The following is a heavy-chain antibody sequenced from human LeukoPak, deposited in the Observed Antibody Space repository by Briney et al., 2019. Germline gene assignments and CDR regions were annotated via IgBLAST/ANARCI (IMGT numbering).Heavy chain of an antibody. CDR2: ISYDGSNK. J-gene: IGHJ4*02. CDR3: AKSPPLHYYDSRGYAH. D-gene: IGHD3-22*01. V-gene: IGHV3-30*18. CDR1: GFTFSSYG. Sequence: GGSLRLSCAASGFTFSSYGMHWVRQAPGEGVEWVAVISYDGSNKYYADSVKGRFTISRDNSKNTLYLQMNSLRAEDTAVCYCAKSPPLHYYDSRGYAHWGQGTLVTVSS.